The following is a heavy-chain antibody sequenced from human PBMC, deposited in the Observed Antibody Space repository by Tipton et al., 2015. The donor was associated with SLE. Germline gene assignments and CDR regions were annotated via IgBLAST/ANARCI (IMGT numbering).Heavy chain of an antibody. CDR2: IYTSGST. CDR1: GGSISSGSYY. Sequence: TLSLTCTVSGGSISSGSYYWSWIRQPAGKGLEWIGHIYTSGSTNYNPSLKSRVTISVDTSKNQFSLKLSSVTAADTAVYYCARDPRMYYYDSSGPDAFDIWGQGTMVTVSS. V-gene: IGHV4-61*09. CDR3: ARDPRMYYYDSSGPDAFDI. D-gene: IGHD3-22*01. J-gene: IGHJ3*02.